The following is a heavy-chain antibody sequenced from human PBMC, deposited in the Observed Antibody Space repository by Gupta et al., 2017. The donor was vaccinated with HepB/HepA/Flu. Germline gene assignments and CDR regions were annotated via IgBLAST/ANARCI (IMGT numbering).Heavy chain of an antibody. CDR2: ISYDGSNK. V-gene: IGHV3-30*18. D-gene: IGHD5-12*01. Sequence: QVQLVESGGGVVQPGRSLRLSCAASGFTFSSYGMHWVRQAPGKGLEWVAVISYDGSNKYYADSVKGRFTISRDNSKNTLYLQMNSLRAEDTAVYYCAKEGGYGPWGFDYWGQGTLVTVSS. J-gene: IGHJ4*02. CDR3: AKEGGYGPWGFDY. CDR1: GFTFSSYG.